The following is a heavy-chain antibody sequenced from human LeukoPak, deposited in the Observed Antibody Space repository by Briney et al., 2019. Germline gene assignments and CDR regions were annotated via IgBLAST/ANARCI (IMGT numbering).Heavy chain of an antibody. J-gene: IGHJ6*03. V-gene: IGHV3-11*01. CDR3: ARVLRYCSGGNCYSGGLGYMDV. CDR2: ISSSGSTI. D-gene: IGHD2-15*01. Sequence: GGSLRLSCAASGFTFSDYYMSWIRQAPGKGLEWASYISSSGSTIYYADSVKGRFTISRDNAKNSLSLQMNSLRAEDTAVYYCARVLRYCSGGNCYSGGLGYMDVWGKGTTVTISS. CDR1: GFTFSDYY.